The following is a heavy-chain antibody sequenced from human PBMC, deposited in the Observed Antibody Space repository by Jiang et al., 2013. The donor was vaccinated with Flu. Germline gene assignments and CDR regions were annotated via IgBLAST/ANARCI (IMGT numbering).Heavy chain of an antibody. V-gene: IGHV4-59*01. CDR3: ATSSEYCSGGSCFPFDY. Sequence: SRVTISVDTSKNQFSLKLSSVTAADTAVYYCATSSEYCSGGSCFPFDYWGQGTLVTVSS. J-gene: IGHJ4*02. D-gene: IGHD2-15*01.